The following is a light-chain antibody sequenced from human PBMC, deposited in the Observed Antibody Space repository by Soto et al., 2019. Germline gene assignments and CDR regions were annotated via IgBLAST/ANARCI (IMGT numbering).Light chain of an antibody. CDR3: QQRRNSWT. V-gene: IGKV3-11*01. J-gene: IGKJ1*01. CDR2: DAS. Sequence: EIVLTQSPATLSLSPGERATLSCRASQSVSSYLAWYQQKPGQAPRLLIYDASNRATGIPARFSGSGSGTDFTLTISSLEPEDFAVYYCQQRRNSWTFGQGTKVEIK. CDR1: QSVSSY.